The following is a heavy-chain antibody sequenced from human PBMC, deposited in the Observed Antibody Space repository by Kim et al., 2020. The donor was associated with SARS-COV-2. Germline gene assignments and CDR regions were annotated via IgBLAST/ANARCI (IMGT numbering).Heavy chain of an antibody. V-gene: IGHV3-21*01. D-gene: IGHD4-17*01. CDR3: ARDLTAVTKNIYYYYGMDV. CDR1: GFTFSSYS. CDR2: ISSSSSYI. J-gene: IGHJ6*02. Sequence: GGSLRLSCAASGFTFSSYSMNWVRQAPGKGLEWVSSISSSSSYIYYADSVKGRFTISRDNAKNSLYLQMNSLRAEDTAVYYCARDLTAVTKNIYYYYGMDVWGQGTTVTVSS.